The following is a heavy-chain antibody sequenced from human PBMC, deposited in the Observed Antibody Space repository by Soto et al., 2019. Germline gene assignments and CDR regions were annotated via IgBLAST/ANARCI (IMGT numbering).Heavy chain of an antibody. CDR1: GFTFSSYS. CDR3: ARDPPRLQEGDYYYYMDV. J-gene: IGHJ6*03. D-gene: IGHD3-16*01. CDR2: ISSSSSTI. V-gene: IGHV3-48*01. Sequence: PGGSLRLSCAASGFTFSSYSMNWVRQAPGKGLEWVSYISSSSSTIYYADSVKGRFTISRDNAKNSLYLQMNSLRAEDTAVYYCARDPPRLQEGDYYYYMDVWGKGTTVTVSS.